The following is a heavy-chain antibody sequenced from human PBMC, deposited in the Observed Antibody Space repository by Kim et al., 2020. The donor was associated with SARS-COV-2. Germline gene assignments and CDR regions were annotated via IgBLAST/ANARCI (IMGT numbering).Heavy chain of an antibody. Sequence: GGSLRLSCAASGFTFSSYSMNWVRQAPGKGLEWVSSISSSSRYIYYADSVKGRFTISRDNAKNSLYLQMNSLRAEDTAVYYCARDDTAMVTAGYWGQGTLVTVSS. CDR1: GFTFSSYS. CDR3: ARDDTAMVTAGY. CDR2: ISSSSRYI. D-gene: IGHD5-18*01. J-gene: IGHJ4*02. V-gene: IGHV3-21*01.